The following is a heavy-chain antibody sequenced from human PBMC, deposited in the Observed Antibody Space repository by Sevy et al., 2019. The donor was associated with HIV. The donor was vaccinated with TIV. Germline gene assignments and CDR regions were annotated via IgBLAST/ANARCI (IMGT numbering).Heavy chain of an antibody. CDR1: GYTFTGYY. J-gene: IGHJ4*02. V-gene: IGHV1-2*02. Sequence: AAVKVSCKTSGYTFTGYYIHWVRQAPGQGLEWMGWMGPDRGGTGFARKFQGRVTMTRDTSSNTAYLELSRMTSGHTAVYFCAKSAAGTGASDFDSWGQGTVVTVSS. CDR2: MGPDRGGT. D-gene: IGHD6-13*01. CDR3: AKSAAGTGASDFDS.